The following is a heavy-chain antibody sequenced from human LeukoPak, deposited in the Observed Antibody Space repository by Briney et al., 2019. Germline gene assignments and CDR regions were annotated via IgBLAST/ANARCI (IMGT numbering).Heavy chain of an antibody. J-gene: IGHJ6*04. CDR3: ARDNALQYQLPDYYYYGMDV. V-gene: IGHV3-30*04. CDR2: ISYDGSNK. CDR1: GFTFSSYA. D-gene: IGHD2-2*01. Sequence: PGGSLRLSCASSGFTFSSYAMHWVRQAPGKGLEWEAVISYDGSNKYYADSVKGRFTISRDNSKNTLHLQMNSLRAEDTAVYYCARDNALQYQLPDYYYYGMDVWGKGTTVTVSS.